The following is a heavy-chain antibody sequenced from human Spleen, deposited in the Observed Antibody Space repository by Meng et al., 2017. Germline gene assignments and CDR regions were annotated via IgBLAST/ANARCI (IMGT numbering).Heavy chain of an antibody. CDR1: GNSFTNYW. Sequence: GESLKISCEASGNSFTNYWIAWVRQMPGKGLEWMGIIYPLDSDTRYSASFQGQVTISADKSISTAYLQWSSLKAADTAMYYCAAPGTHTNVDYHGSFDYWGQGTLVTVSS. CDR2: IYPLDSDT. J-gene: IGHJ4*02. D-gene: IGHD2-8*01. CDR3: AAPGTHTNVDYHGSFDY. V-gene: IGHV5-51*01.